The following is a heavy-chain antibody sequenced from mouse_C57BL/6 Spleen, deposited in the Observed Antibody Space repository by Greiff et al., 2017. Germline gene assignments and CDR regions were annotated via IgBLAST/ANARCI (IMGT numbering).Heavy chain of an antibody. CDR1: GYTFTDYY. CDR3: ARSPGYFDY. D-gene: IGHD4-1*01. V-gene: IGHV1-84*01. J-gene: IGHJ2*01. Sequence: VQLQQSGPELVKPGASVKISCKASGYTFTDYYINWVKQRPGQGLEWIGWSYPGSGNTKYNEKFKGKATLTVDTSSSTAYMQLSSLTSEDSAVYFCARSPGYFDYWGQGTTLTVSS. CDR2: SYPGSGNT.